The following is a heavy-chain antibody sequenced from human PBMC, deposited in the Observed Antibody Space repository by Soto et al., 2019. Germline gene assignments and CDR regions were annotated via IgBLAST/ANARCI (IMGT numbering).Heavy chain of an antibody. CDR1: GFTFSSYG. CDR3: ARDLGAAGSCLDV. Sequence: QVQLVESGGGVVQPGRSLRLSCAASGFTFSSYGMHWVRQAPGKGLEWVAAIWYDGSNKYYADSVKGRFTISRDNSKNTLYLQMNSLRAEDTAVYYCARDLGAAGSCLDVWGQGTTVTVSS. V-gene: IGHV3-33*01. D-gene: IGHD6-13*01. CDR2: IWYDGSNK. J-gene: IGHJ6*02.